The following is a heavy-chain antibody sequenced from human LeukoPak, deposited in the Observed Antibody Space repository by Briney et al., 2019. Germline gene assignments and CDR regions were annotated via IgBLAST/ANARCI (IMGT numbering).Heavy chain of an antibody. Sequence: GGSLRLSCAASGFTFSGYWMTWVRQAPGKGLEWVANIKPDGSESHSVDSVKGRFTISRDNAKNSLYLQMNSLRPEDTAVYYCARERGRPLDNWGQGTLVTVSS. CDR2: IKPDGSES. CDR1: GFTFSGYW. J-gene: IGHJ4*02. CDR3: ARERGRPLDN. D-gene: IGHD1-14*01. V-gene: IGHV3-7*01.